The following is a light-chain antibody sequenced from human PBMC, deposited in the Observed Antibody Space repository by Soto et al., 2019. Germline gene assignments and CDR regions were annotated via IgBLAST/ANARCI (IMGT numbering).Light chain of an antibody. V-gene: IGKV1D-13*01. Sequence: AIQLTQSLSSLSASVGDRVTITCRASQGISSALAWYQQKPGKAPKLLIYDASSLESGVPSRFSGSGSGTDFTLTISSLQPEDFATYYCQQFNNYFGITFGQGTRLEIK. CDR3: QQFNNYFGIT. CDR2: DAS. CDR1: QGISSA. J-gene: IGKJ5*01.